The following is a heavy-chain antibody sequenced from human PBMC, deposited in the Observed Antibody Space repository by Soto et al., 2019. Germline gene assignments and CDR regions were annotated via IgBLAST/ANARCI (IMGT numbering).Heavy chain of an antibody. CDR1: GYTFSSYG. V-gene: IGHV1-18*01. CDR3: ARGPNLDILTGNCVGMDV. J-gene: IGHJ6*04. CDR2: SSAYNGNT. D-gene: IGHD3-9*01. Sequence: QVQLVQSGAEVKKPAASVKVSCKASGYTFSSYGISWVRQAPGQGLEWMGWSSAYNGNTNYAQKHQGRVTMTTDTAPSTAYMEQRSLISDDTAVCYCARGPNLDILTGNCVGMDVWGKGTTVTVSS.